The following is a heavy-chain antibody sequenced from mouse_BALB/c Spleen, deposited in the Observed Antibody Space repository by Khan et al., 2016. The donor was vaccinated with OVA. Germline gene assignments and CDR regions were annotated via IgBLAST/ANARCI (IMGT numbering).Heavy chain of an antibody. D-gene: IGHD2-12*01. CDR2: ISPGSGDT. J-gene: IGHJ3*01. Sequence: QVQLQQSGAELARPGASVKLSCKASGYTFTDYYINWVKLRTGQGLEWIGEISPGSGDTYYNERFKGNATLTADKSSSTAYMQLSSLTSEASAVXFCERSSYVGYTFAYWGQGTMVTVSA. CDR1: GYTFTDYY. CDR3: ERSSYVGYTFAY. V-gene: IGHV1-77*01.